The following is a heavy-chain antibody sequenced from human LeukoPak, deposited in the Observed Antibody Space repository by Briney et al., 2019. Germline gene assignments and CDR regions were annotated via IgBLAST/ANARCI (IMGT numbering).Heavy chain of an antibody. J-gene: IGHJ4*02. CDR1: GGSIISYY. D-gene: IGHD6-19*01. CDR2: IYSSGST. V-gene: IGHV4-4*07. CDR3: ARGGSSGPDY. Sequence: KPSETLSLTCTVSGGSIISYYWSWVRQPAGRGLEWIGRIYSSGSTNYHPSLKSRVTISLDKYKNQFSLKLSSVSAADTAVYYCARGGSSGPDYWGRGTLVTVSS.